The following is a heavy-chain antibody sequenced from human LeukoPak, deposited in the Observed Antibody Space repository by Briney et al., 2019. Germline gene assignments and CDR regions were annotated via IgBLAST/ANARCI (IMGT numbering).Heavy chain of an antibody. Sequence: GESLKISCKGSGFSFTSYWIGWVRQMPGKGLEWIGIIYPDDSHTRHSPSFQAQVTISADKSLSTAYLQWSRLKASDSAMYYCARLAGSCSSTTCYTGGFDYWGQGTLVTVSS. CDR1: GFSFTSYW. CDR2: IYPDDSHT. J-gene: IGHJ4*02. D-gene: IGHD2-2*02. CDR3: ARLAGSCSSTTCYTGGFDY. V-gene: IGHV5-51*01.